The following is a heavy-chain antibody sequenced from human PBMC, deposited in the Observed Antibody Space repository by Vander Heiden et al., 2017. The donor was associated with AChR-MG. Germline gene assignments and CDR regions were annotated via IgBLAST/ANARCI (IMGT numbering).Heavy chain of an antibody. J-gene: IGHJ3*02. V-gene: IGHV4-39*01. CDR1: GGSISSSSFY. CDR3: GRLMTTVTFDAFDM. D-gene: IGHD4-17*01. CDR2: TYYNGRT. Sequence: QMLLQESGPGLVKSSETLSLSCTVSGGSISSSSFYWGWIRQPPGKGLEWIGNTYYNGRTYYNLSLKTRVAISVDTSTNQFSLNLTSVTAADTAVYYCGRLMTTVTFDAFDMWGQGTVVTVSS.